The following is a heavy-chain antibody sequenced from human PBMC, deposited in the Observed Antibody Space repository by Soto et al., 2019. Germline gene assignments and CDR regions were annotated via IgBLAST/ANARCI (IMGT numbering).Heavy chain of an antibody. CDR3: ASRSSGWHFDY. J-gene: IGHJ4*02. CDR1: GFTFSSYA. V-gene: IGHV3-23*01. Sequence: VQLLESGGGLVQPGGSLRLSCAASGFTFSSYAMNWVRQGPGKGLEWVSVISGSGGSTYYADSVKGRFTISRDNSKSPLYRQMNSLRAEDTAVYYCASRSSGWHFDYWGQGTLVTVSS. D-gene: IGHD6-19*01. CDR2: ISGSGGST.